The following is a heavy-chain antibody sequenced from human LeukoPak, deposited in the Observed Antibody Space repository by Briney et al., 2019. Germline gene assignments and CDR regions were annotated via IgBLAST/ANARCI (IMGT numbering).Heavy chain of an antibody. CDR1: GGTLSSYA. J-gene: IGHJ4*02. CDR3: AREVAFVVVPAAATYYFDY. Sequence: SVKVSRKASGGTLSSYAISWVRQAPGQGLVWMGGIIPIFGTANYAQKFQGRVTITADESTSTAYMELSSRRSEDTAVYYCAREVAFVVVPAAATYYFDYWGQGTLVTVSS. D-gene: IGHD2-2*01. CDR2: IIPIFGTA. V-gene: IGHV1-69*01.